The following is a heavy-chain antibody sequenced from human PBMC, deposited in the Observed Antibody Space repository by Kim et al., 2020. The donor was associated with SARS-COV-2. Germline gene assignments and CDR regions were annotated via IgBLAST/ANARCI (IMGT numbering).Heavy chain of an antibody. CDR3: ARTQNGVVGATPPED. Sequence: ASVKVSCKASGYTFTGYYMHWVRQAPGQGLEWMGWINPNSGGTNYAQKFQGRVTMTRDTSISTAYMELCRLRSDDTAVYYCARTQNGVVGATPPEDWGQGTLVTVSS. CDR1: GYTFTGYY. J-gene: IGHJ4*02. D-gene: IGHD1-26*01. CDR2: INPNSGGT. V-gene: IGHV1-2*02.